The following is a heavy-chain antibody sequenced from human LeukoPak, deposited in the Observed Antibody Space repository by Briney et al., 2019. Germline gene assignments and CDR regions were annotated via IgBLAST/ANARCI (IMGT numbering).Heavy chain of an antibody. CDR3: ARDRVYCSNGVCYTRYMDV. CDR2: IWHSGTT. J-gene: IGHJ6*03. V-gene: IGHV4-30-4*08. Sequence: SETLSLTCTVSGGSINGGDFYWGWIRQPPGKGLEWIGYIWHSGTTYYNSSLMSRIIISVDMPKNQFSLKLSSVTAADTAVYYCARDRVYCSNGVCYTRYMDVWGKGTTVTVSS. D-gene: IGHD2-8*01. CDR1: GGSINGGDFY.